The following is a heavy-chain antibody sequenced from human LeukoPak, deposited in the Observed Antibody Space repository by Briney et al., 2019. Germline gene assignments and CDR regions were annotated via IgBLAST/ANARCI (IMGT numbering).Heavy chain of an antibody. CDR3: ARQNYYDSSGDDWFDP. CDR2: IYYSGSP. CDR1: GGSISSYY. D-gene: IGHD3-22*01. V-gene: IGHV4-59*08. Sequence: SETLSLTCTVSGGSISSYYWSWIRQPPGKGLGWIGYIYYSGSPNYNPSLKSRVTISADTSKNQFSLKLSSVTAADTAVYYCARQNYYDSSGDDWFDPWGQGTLVTVSS. J-gene: IGHJ5*02.